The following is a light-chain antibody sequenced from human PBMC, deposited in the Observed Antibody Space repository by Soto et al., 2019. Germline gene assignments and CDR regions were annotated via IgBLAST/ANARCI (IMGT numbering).Light chain of an antibody. CDR3: CSYADSYTVL. V-gene: IGLV2-11*01. CDR2: DVR. CDR1: NSGVGGYNF. J-gene: IGLJ2*01. Sequence: QSALTQPRSVSGSPGQSVTISCTGINSGVGGYNFVSWYQQHPGKAPKLILYDVRKWPSGVPDRFSGSKSGNTASLTISGLQAEDEADYYCCSYADSYTVLFGGGIKLTVL.